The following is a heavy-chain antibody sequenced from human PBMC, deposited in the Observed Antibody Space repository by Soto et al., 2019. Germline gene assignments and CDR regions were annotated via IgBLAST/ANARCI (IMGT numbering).Heavy chain of an antibody. Sequence: QVQLVESGGGVVQPGRSLRLSCAASGFTFSNYGMHWVRQAPGKGLEWVAVISYHGSDKYYADSVKGRFTISRDNSKNPLYLQMDSLSAEDTAVYYCAKDHLTRTVPTVGYWGQGTRVTVSS. CDR3: AKDHLTRTVPTVGY. CDR1: GFTFSNYG. V-gene: IGHV3-30*18. D-gene: IGHD4-17*01. J-gene: IGHJ4*02. CDR2: ISYHGSDK.